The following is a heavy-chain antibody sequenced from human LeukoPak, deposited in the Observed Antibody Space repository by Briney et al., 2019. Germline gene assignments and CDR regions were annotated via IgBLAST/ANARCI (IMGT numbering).Heavy chain of an antibody. V-gene: IGHV3-30*18. CDR1: GFTFSSYG. Sequence: HTGGSLRLSCAASGFTFSSYGMHWVRQAPGKGLEWVAVISHDGSNIHYGDSVKGRFTISRDNSQNMLYLQMNSLRAEDTAMYYCAKDPYRVVVATGNYLDPWGQGTLVTVSS. D-gene: IGHD2-15*01. CDR2: ISHDGSNI. CDR3: AKDPYRVVVATGNYLDP. J-gene: IGHJ5*02.